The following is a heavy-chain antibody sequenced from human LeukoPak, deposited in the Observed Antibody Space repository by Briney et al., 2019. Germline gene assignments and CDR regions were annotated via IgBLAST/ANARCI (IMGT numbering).Heavy chain of an antibody. Sequence: GGSLGLSCAASGFTFSSYAMNWVRQAPRKGLEWVSYISSSSSAIHYADSVKGRFTISRDNAKNSLCLQMNSLRDEDTAVYYCARSPGGYHTDYWGQGTLVTVS. CDR3: ARSPGGYHTDY. CDR1: GFTFSSYA. CDR2: ISSSSSAI. D-gene: IGHD2-2*01. J-gene: IGHJ4*02. V-gene: IGHV3-48*02.